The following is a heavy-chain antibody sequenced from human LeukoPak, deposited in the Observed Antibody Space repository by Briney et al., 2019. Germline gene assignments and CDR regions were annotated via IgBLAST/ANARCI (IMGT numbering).Heavy chain of an antibody. Sequence: LSLTCAVYGGSFSGYYWSWIRQPPGKGLEWVSYISSSGSTIYYADSVKGRFTISRDNAKNSLYLQMNSLRAEDTAVYYCARDSHYDFWSGYSDDYYYGMDVWGQGTTVTVSS. CDR3: ARDSHYDFWSGYSDDYYYGMDV. D-gene: IGHD3-3*01. J-gene: IGHJ6*02. CDR1: GGSFSGYY. CDR2: ISSSGSTI. V-gene: IGHV3-11*01.